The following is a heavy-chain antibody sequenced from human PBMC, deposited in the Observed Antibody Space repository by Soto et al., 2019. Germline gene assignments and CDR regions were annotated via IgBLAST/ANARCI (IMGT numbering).Heavy chain of an antibody. J-gene: IGHJ4*02. V-gene: IGHV6-1*01. Sequence: PAQSLSLTCVMSGDSVSNNGHAWNWIRHAPSTRLHSLGRTYYRSKWNYDYAISVKSRISINPDTSKNQFSLQLNSLTPEDTAVYYCARDPPDFNSGLDYWGQGTVVTVSS. CDR3: ARDPPDFNSGLDY. CDR2: TYYRSKWNY. D-gene: IGHD1-26*01. CDR1: GDSVSNNGHA.